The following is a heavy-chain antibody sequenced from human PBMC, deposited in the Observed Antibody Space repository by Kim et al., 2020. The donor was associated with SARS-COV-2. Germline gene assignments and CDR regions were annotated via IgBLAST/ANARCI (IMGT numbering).Heavy chain of an antibody. V-gene: IGHV1-24*01. J-gene: IGHJ4*02. Sequence: ASVKVSCKVSGYTLTELSMHWVRQAPGKGLEWMGGFDPEDGETIYAQKFQGRVTMTEDTSTDTAHMELSSLRSEDTAVYYCATGFPYYGSGSYIGYWGQGTLVTVSS. CDR3: ATGFPYYGSGSYIGY. CDR1: GYTLTELS. CDR2: FDPEDGET. D-gene: IGHD3-10*01.